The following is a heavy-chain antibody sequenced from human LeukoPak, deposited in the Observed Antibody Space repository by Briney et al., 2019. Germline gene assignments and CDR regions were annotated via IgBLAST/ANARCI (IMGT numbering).Heavy chain of an antibody. CDR2: IRYDGSNK. CDR1: GFTFSSYG. J-gene: IGHJ4*02. Sequence: GGSLRLSCAASGFTFSSYGMHWVRQAPGKGLEWVAFIRYDGSNKYYADSVKGRFTISRDNSKNTLYLQMNSLRAEDTAVYYCAKDQALLWFGELLPAFDYWGQGTLVTVSS. D-gene: IGHD3-10*01. V-gene: IGHV3-30*02. CDR3: AKDQALLWFGELLPAFDY.